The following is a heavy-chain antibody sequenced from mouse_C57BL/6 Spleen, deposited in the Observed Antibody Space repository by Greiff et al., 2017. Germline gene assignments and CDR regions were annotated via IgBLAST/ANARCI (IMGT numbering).Heavy chain of an antibody. CDR1: GYSITSGYY. CDR3: AREGYGYYWYFDV. Sequence: EVKVEESGPGLVKPSQSLSLTCSVTGYSITSGYYWNWIRQFPGNKLEWMGYISYDGSNNYNPSLKNRISITRDTSKNQFFLKLNSVTTEDTATDYCAREGYGYYWYFDVWGTGTTVTVSS. J-gene: IGHJ1*03. V-gene: IGHV3-6*01. D-gene: IGHD2-2*01. CDR2: ISYDGSN.